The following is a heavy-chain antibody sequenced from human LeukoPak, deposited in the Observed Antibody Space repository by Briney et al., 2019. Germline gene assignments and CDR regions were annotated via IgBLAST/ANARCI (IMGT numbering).Heavy chain of an antibody. V-gene: IGHV4-39*02. Sequence: SETLSLTCSVYGASITSGRYYWGWMRQAPGKGLEWIGTIHYSGTPTFYNPSLESRVSLFSDTSRNDFSLRLRSVTAADRAVYYCAAGGDDAKAGYWGQGTLVTVSP. J-gene: IGHJ4*02. CDR3: AAGGDDAKAGY. CDR2: IHYSGTPT. D-gene: IGHD3-16*01. CDR1: GASITSGRYY.